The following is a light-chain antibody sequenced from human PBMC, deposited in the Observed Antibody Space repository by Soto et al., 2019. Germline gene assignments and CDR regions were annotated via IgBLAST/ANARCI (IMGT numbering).Light chain of an antibody. CDR3: QQRSNWLS. V-gene: IGKV3-11*01. CDR2: DAS. CDR1: QSVSSY. Sequence: IVLTQSPATLSLSPGERATLSCRASQSVSSYLAWYQHKPGQAPRLLIYDASNRATGIPARFSGSGSGTDFTLTISSLEPDDFALYYWQQRSNWLSFGQGTRLEIK. J-gene: IGKJ5*01.